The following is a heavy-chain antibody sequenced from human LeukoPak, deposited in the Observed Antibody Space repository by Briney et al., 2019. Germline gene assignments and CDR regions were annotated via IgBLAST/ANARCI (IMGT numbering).Heavy chain of an antibody. Sequence: GGSLRLSCAASGFTFSSYSINWVRQAPGKGLEWVSYISSSSSTIYYADSVKGRFTISRDNAKNSLYLQMNSLRAEDTAVYYCARSLWSPFYYYYYGMDVWGQGTTVTVSS. D-gene: IGHD3-10*01. CDR1: GFTFSSYS. J-gene: IGHJ6*02. CDR3: ARSLWSPFYYYYYGMDV. CDR2: ISSSSSTI. V-gene: IGHV3-48*01.